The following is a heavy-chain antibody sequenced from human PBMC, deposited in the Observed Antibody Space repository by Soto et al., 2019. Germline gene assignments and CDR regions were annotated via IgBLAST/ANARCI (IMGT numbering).Heavy chain of an antibody. V-gene: IGHV1-69*01. CDR1: GGTFSSYA. CDR2: IIPIFGTA. CDR3: ARVPTSGGYILY. Sequence: QVQLVQSGAEVKKPGSSVKVSCKASGGTFSSYAISWVRQAPGKGLEWMGGIIPIFGTANYAQKFQGRVTIPADESTSPAYRELSSLRSEDTAVDYCARVPTSGGYILYWGQGTLVTVSS. J-gene: IGHJ4*02. D-gene: IGHD5-18*01.